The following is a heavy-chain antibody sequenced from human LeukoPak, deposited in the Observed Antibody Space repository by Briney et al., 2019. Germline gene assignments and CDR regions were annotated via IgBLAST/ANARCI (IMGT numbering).Heavy chain of an antibody. J-gene: IGHJ4*02. V-gene: IGHV3-23*01. CDR1: GFTFSSYA. CDR3: AKDDAWLQYNS. D-gene: IGHD5-24*01. CDR2: IRGNGITT. Sequence: PGGSLRLSCAASGFTFSSYAMSWVRQAPGKGLEWVSGIRGNGITTYYADSVKGRFTISRDNSKNTLYLQMNNLRAEDTALYYCAKDDAWLQYNSWGQGTLVTVSS.